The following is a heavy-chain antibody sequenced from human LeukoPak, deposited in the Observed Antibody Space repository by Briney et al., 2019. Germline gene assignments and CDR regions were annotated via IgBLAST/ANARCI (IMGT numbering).Heavy chain of an antibody. Sequence: GGSLRLSCGVSGFPFANYAMTWVRQAPGKGLESVSSISTDGTTYYAHSVKGRFTLSRDNSKNTLYLQMSSLRAEDTAVYYCAKLGHGGYYSYMDVWGKGTTVTVSS. D-gene: IGHD3-16*01. CDR3: AKLGHGGYYSYMDV. CDR1: GFPFANYA. CDR2: ISTDGTT. V-gene: IGHV3-23*01. J-gene: IGHJ6*03.